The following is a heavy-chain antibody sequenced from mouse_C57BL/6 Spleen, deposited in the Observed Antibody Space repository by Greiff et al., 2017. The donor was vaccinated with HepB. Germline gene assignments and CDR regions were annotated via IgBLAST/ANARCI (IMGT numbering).Heavy chain of an antibody. CDR3: ARFPTTYYYGSSYGFDY. CDR1: GYTFTSYW. Sequence: VQLQQPGAELVKPGASVKLSCKASGYTFTSYWMHWVKQRPGQGLEWIGMIHPNSGSTNYNEKFKSKATLTVDKSSSTAYMQLSSLTSEDSAVYYCARFPTTYYYGSSYGFDYWGQGTTLTVSS. CDR2: IHPNSGST. V-gene: IGHV1-64*01. J-gene: IGHJ2*01. D-gene: IGHD1-1*01.